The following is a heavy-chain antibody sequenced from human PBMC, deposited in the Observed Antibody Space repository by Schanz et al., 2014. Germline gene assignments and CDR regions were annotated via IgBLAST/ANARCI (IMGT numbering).Heavy chain of an antibody. V-gene: IGHV1-2*06. CDR3: ARAGHYGSGTYPDY. CDR2: INPNSGIT. D-gene: IGHD3-10*01. Sequence: QVQLVQSGAEVKKPGASVKVSCKASGYTFPGYYMHWVRQAPGQGLEWMGRINPNSGITNYVQKFQGRVTMARETSVRTAYMELTRLRSDDTAVYCCARAGHYGSGTYPDYWGQGTLVTVSS. CDR1: GYTFPGYY. J-gene: IGHJ4*02.